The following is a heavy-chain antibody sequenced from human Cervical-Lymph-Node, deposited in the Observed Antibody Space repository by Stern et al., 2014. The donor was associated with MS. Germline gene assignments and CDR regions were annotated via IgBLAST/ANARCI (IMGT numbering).Heavy chain of an antibody. CDR1: GFPFSSHG. D-gene: IGHD6-13*01. J-gene: IGHJ6*02. Sequence: VQLVESGGGEVQPGRSLRLSCAASGFPFSSHGMHWVRQAPGKGLEWVAVPWYDGSYKYYADSVKGRFTISRDNSKNTLYLQMNSLRAEDTAVYFCARDVAAGSFYYYGMDVWGQGTTVTVSS. CDR3: ARDVAAGSFYYYGMDV. CDR2: PWYDGSYK. V-gene: IGHV3-33*01.